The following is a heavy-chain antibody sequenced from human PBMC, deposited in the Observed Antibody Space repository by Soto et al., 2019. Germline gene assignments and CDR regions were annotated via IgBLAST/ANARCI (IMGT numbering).Heavy chain of an antibody. J-gene: IGHJ6*01. CDR1: GGTFSSYA. CDR3: GRVSGRGDCHLYDYSYGMDV. CDR2: IIPIFGTA. V-gene: IGHV1-69*05. Sequence: QVQLVQSGAEVKKPGSSVKVSCKASGGTFSSYAISWVRQAPGQGLEWMGGIIPIFGTANYAQKFQGRVTCTSDEPTTLAQLALSRLRAEDTGVYYGGRVSGRGDCHLYDYSYGMDVWGQVTTVTVSS. D-gene: IGHD2-21*02.